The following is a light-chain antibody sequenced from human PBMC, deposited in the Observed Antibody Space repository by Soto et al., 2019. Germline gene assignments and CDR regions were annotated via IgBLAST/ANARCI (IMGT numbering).Light chain of an antibody. Sequence: QSVLTQPPSASGTPGQWVTISCSGSSSNIGSNYVYWYQHLPGTAPKLLIYSNNQRPSGVSDRFSGSKSGTSASLGISGLRSEDDTDYYCAAWDDSLSGVVFGGGTKLTVL. CDR3: AAWDDSLSGVV. J-gene: IGLJ3*02. CDR2: SNN. CDR1: SSNIGSNY. V-gene: IGLV1-47*02.